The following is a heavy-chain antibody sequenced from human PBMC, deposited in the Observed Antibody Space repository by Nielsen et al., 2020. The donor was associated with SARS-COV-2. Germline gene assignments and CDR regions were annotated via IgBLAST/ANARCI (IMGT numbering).Heavy chain of an antibody. J-gene: IGHJ6*02. CDR1: GDSITSYY. D-gene: IGHD7-27*01. Sequence: SETLSLTCTVSGDSITSYYWSWIRQPPGKGLEWIGYFSFNGSPNYNPSLKSRVTISLDTSKSQFSLRLNSVTAADTAVYYCARGRWGPSRLLNYYYYAMDVWGQGTTVTVSS. CDR3: ARGRWGPSRLLNYYYYAMDV. V-gene: IGHV4-59*13. CDR2: FSFNGSP.